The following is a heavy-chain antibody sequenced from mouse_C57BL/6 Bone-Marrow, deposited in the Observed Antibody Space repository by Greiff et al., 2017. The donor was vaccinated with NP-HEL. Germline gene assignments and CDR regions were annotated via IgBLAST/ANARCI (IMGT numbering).Heavy chain of an antibody. D-gene: IGHD1-1*01. Sequence: EAGGGLVQPKGSLKLSCAASGFTFNTYAMHWVRQAPGKGLEWVARIRSKSSNYATYYADSVKDRFTISRDDSQSMLYLQMNNLKTEDTAMYYCVRDYYGSSYEGVDYYAMDYWGQGTSVTVSS. CDR1: GFTFNTYA. CDR2: IRSKSSNYAT. CDR3: VRDYYGSSYEGVDYYAMDY. V-gene: IGHV10-3*01. J-gene: IGHJ4*01.